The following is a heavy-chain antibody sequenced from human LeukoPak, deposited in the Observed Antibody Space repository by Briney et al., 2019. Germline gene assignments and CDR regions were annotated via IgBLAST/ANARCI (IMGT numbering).Heavy chain of an antibody. D-gene: IGHD3-16*02. J-gene: IGHJ5*02. V-gene: IGHV1-18*01. CDR2: ISAYNGNI. Sequence: ASVKVSCKASGYTFTSYGISWVRQAPGQGLEWIGWISAYNGNINYAHKLQGRVTVARDTSTSTAYMGLRSLRSDDTAVYYCARGGLFRITFGGVIVIRENWFDPWGQGTLVTVSS. CDR1: GYTFTSYG. CDR3: ARGGLFRITFGGVIVIRENWFDP.